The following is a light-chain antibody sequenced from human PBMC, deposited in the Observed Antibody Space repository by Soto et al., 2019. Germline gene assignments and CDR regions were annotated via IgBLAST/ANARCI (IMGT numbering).Light chain of an antibody. V-gene: IGLV2-14*01. CDR3: SSYTSSSTYV. CDR1: SSDVGGYNY. Sequence: QSALTQPASVSGSPGQSITISCTGTSSDVGGYNYVSWYQQHPGKAPKLMIYDVTTRPSGVSNRFSGSKSGNTASLTISGLQAEDEADYYCSSYTSSSTYVLGTGTKLTVL. J-gene: IGLJ1*01. CDR2: DVT.